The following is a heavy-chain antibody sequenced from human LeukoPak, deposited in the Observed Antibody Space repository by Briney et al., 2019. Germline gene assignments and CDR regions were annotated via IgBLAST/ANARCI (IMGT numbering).Heavy chain of an antibody. J-gene: IGHJ4*02. CDR2: IIPILGIA. CDR3: AREKNGYFDY. D-gene: IGHD2-8*01. Sequence: SVKVSCKASGGTFSSYAISWVRQAPGQGLEWMGRIIPILGIANYAQKFQGRVTTTADKSTSTAYMELSSLRSEDTAVYYCAREKNGYFDYWGQGTLVTVSS. CDR1: GGTFSSYA. V-gene: IGHV1-69*04.